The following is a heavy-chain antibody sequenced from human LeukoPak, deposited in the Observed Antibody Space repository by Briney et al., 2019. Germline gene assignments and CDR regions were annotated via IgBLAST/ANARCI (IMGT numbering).Heavy chain of an antibody. CDR1: GFPFDDYG. Sequence: PGGTLRLSRAASGFPFDDYGMSWVRHAPGKGLEWVSDITWSGGSTGYADSVKRRFTICRDSARDCLYLQMNSLRVEDTAFYYCARAYRYSTSSRSLDYWGKGSLVTVSS. D-gene: IGHD6-6*01. CDR3: ARAYRYSTSSRSLDY. CDR2: ITWSGGST. J-gene: IGHJ4*02. V-gene: IGHV3-20*04.